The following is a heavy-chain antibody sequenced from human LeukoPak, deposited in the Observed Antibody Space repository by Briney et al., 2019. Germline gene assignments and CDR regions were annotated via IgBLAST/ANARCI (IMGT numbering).Heavy chain of an antibody. Sequence: ASVKVSCKASEGTFSSYAISWVRQAPGQGLEWRGWFNTNTGNPMAAQGFTGRFVFSLDISVNTAYLQISSLKAGDTAMYYCARFSGGFDYWGQGTLVTVSS. CDR2: FNTNTGNP. J-gene: IGHJ4*02. CDR3: ARFSGGFDY. CDR1: EGTFSSYA. V-gene: IGHV7-4-1*02. D-gene: IGHD3-10*01.